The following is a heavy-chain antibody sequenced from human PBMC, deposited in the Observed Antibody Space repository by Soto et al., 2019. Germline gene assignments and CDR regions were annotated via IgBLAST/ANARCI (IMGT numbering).Heavy chain of an antibody. CDR1: GGSFSGYY. J-gene: IGHJ6*02. CDR3: ARVATMVRGVVYYYYGVDV. CDR2: INHSGRT. V-gene: IGHV4-34*01. D-gene: IGHD3-10*01. Sequence: SETLSLTCDVYGGSFSGYYWSWVRQPPGKGLEWIGEINHSGRTNYNPSLKSRVTISLDTPKNQFSLKLTSVTAADTAVYYCARVATMVRGVVYYYYGVDVWGQGTTVT.